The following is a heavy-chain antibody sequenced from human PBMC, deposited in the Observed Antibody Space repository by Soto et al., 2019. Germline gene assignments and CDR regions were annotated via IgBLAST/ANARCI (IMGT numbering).Heavy chain of an antibody. J-gene: IGHJ4*02. CDR1: GGTFSSYA. V-gene: IGHV1-69*06. CDR3: ASPMRAGYY. Sequence: GASVKVSCKASGGTFSSYAISWVRQAPGQGLEWMGGIIPIFGTANYAQKFQGRVTITADKPTSTAYMELSSLRSEDTAVYYCASPMRAGYYWGQGTLVTVSS. D-gene: IGHD6-25*01. CDR2: IIPIFGTA.